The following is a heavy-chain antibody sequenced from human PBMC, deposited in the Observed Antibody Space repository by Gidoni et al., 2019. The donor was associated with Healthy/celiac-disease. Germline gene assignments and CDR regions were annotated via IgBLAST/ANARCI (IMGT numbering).Heavy chain of an antibody. Sequence: SYAMSWVRQAPGKVLEWVSAISGSGGSTYYADSVKGRFTISRDNSKNTLYLQMNSLRAEDTAVYYCAKVIITIFTKPLFDYWGQGTLVTVSS. V-gene: IGHV3-23*01. D-gene: IGHD3-9*01. CDR3: AKVIITIFTKPLFDY. J-gene: IGHJ4*02. CDR1: SYA. CDR2: ISGSGGST.